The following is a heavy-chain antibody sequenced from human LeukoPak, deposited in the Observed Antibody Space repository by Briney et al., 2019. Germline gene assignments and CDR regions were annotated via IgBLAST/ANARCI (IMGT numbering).Heavy chain of an antibody. V-gene: IGHV3-33*01. J-gene: IGHJ4*02. D-gene: IGHD3-22*01. CDR3: ARDNPYYDSSGYYNEGIDY. Sequence: GRSLRLSCAASGFTFSSYGMHWVRQAPGKGLEWVAVIWYDGSNKYYADSVKGRFTISRDNSKNTLYLQMNSLRAEDTAVYYCARDNPYYDSSGYYNEGIDYWGQGTLVTVPS. CDR2: IWYDGSNK. CDR1: GFTFSSYG.